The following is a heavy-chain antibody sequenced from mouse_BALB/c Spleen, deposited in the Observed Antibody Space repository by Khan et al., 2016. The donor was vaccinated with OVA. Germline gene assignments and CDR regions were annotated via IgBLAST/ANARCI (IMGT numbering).Heavy chain of an antibody. V-gene: IGHV2-2*02. CDR1: GFSLTNYS. Sequence: QVQLKQSGPGLVQPSQSLSITCTVSGFSLTNYSVHWVRQSPGKGLEWLGVIWSAGSTDYNAAFISRLTIRKDNSRSQVFFKMNSLQPNDTANYYCARRGYNYGRGALFAYWGQGTLVTVSA. CDR3: ARRGYNYGRGALFAY. J-gene: IGHJ3*01. CDR2: IWSAGST. D-gene: IGHD2-12*01.